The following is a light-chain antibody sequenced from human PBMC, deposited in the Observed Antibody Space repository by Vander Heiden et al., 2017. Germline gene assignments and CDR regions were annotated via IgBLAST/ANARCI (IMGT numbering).Light chain of an antibody. V-gene: IGKV3-11*01. CDR2: DAS. CDR3: QQRSNWPPLT. CDR1: QSVSSY. Sequence: ETVLTQSPATQPLSPGERATLSCTASQSVSSYLAWYQQKPGQAPRLLIFDASNRATGIPARFSGSGSGTDFTLTISSLDPEDFAVYYCQQRSNWPPLTFGGGTKVEIK. J-gene: IGKJ4*01.